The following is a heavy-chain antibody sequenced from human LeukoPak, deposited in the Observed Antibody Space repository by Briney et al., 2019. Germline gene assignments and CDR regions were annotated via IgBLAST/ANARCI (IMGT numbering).Heavy chain of an antibody. CDR2: IIPILGIA. CDR3: ARDLESSGWYWGHAFDI. V-gene: IGHV1-69*04. J-gene: IGHJ3*02. CDR1: GGTLSSYA. D-gene: IGHD6-19*01. Sequence: SVKVSCKASGGTLSSYAISWVRQAPGQGLEWMGRIIPILGIANYAQKFQGGVTITADKSTSTAYMELSSLRSEDTAVYYCARDLESSGWYWGHAFDIWGQGTMVTVSS.